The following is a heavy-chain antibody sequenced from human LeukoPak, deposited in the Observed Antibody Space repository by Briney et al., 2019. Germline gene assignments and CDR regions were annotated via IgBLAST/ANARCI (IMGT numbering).Heavy chain of an antibody. Sequence: GASVKVSCKASGYTFTSYGISWVRQAPGQGLEWMGWISAYNGNTNYAQKLQGRVTMTTDTSTSTAYMELRSLRSDDTAVYYCARDLPGRGGNGYQRYNWFDPWGQGTLVTVSS. J-gene: IGHJ5*02. D-gene: IGHD2-2*01. CDR3: ARDLPGRGGNGYQRYNWFDP. V-gene: IGHV1-18*01. CDR1: GYTFTSYG. CDR2: ISAYNGNT.